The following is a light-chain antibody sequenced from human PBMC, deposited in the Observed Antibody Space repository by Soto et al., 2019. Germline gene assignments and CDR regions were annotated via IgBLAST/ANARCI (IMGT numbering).Light chain of an antibody. V-gene: IGLV1-44*01. Sequence: QSVLTQPPSASGTPGQRVTIPCSGSSSNIGSNAVNGYQQFPGTAPKLLIYTDNQRPSGVPDRFSGSKSGTSASLAISGLQSEDEADYFCAAWDGSLNAYVFGTGTKVTVL. CDR2: TDN. CDR1: SSNIGSNA. CDR3: AAWDGSLNAYV. J-gene: IGLJ1*01.